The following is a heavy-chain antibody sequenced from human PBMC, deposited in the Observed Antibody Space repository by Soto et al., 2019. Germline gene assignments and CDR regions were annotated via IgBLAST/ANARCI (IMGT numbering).Heavy chain of an antibody. CDR3: ARDWIVGTNDY. CDR2: ISYEGSNK. CDR1: GFTFNSYG. D-gene: IGHD1-26*01. Sequence: ESGGGGVQPGRSLRLSCAASGFTFNSYGMHWVRQAPGKGLEWVAFISYEGSNKNYADSVKGRFTISRDNSKNTVYLQMNSLRAEDTAVYYCARDWIVGTNDYWGQGALVTVSS. J-gene: IGHJ4*02. V-gene: IGHV3-30*03.